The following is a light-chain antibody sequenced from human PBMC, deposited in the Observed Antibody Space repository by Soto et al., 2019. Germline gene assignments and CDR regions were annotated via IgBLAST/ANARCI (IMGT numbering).Light chain of an antibody. CDR2: DAS. Sequence: AIQLTQSPSSLAASVGDRVTITCRASQGISSALAWYQQKPGKAPKLLIYDASSLESGVPSRFSGSGSGTDFTLTITSLQPEDFATYYCQQSYSSPWTFGQGTKGDIK. CDR1: QGISSA. J-gene: IGKJ1*01. CDR3: QQSYSSPWT. V-gene: IGKV1-13*02.